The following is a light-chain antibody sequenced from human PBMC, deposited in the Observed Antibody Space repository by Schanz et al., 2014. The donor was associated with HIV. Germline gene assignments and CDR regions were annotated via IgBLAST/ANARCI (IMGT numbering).Light chain of an antibody. Sequence: QSVLTQPASVSGSPGQPITISCTGTSNDVGGYNYVSWYQQHSGKAPRLIIHDVSNRPSGVSNRFSGSKSGNTASLTISGVQAEDEADYYCSSYTTSTTLEFGGGTKLTVL. CDR3: SSYTTSTTLE. J-gene: IGLJ3*02. CDR1: SNDVGGYNY. CDR2: DVS. V-gene: IGLV2-14*03.